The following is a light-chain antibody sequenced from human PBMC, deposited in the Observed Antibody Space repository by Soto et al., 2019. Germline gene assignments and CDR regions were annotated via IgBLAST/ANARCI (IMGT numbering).Light chain of an antibody. CDR3: CSYAGSYTLV. V-gene: IGLV2-11*01. Sequence: QSALTQPRSVSGSPGQSVTISCTGTSSDVGAYNYVSWYQQHPGKVPKLMIYDVSRRPSGVPDRFSGSKSGNTASLTISGLQADEADYYCCSYAGSYTLVFGGGTKLTVL. J-gene: IGLJ3*02. CDR1: SSDVGAYNY. CDR2: DVS.